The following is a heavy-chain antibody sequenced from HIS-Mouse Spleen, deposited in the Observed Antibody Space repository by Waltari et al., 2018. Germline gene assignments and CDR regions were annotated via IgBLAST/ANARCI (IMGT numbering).Heavy chain of an antibody. V-gene: IGHV3-9*01. J-gene: IGHJ4*02. CDR1: GFTFDDYA. CDR3: AKDMGLRFLEWLFDY. Sequence: EVQLVESGGGLVQPGRSLRLSCSASGFTFDDYALHGVRQAPGKGLEWVSGISWNSGSIGYADSVKGRFTISRDNAKNSLYLQMNSLRAEDTALYYCAKDMGLRFLEWLFDYWGQGTLVTVSS. CDR2: ISWNSGSI. D-gene: IGHD3-3*01.